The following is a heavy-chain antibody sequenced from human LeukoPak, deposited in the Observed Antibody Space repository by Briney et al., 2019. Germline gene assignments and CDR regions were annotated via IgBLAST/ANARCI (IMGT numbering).Heavy chain of an antibody. J-gene: IGHJ4*02. CDR1: GFTVSSNY. Sequence: GGSLRLSCAASGFTVSSNYMSWVRQAPGKGLEWVSVIYSGGSTYYADSVKGRFTISRDNSKNTLYLQMNSLRAEDTAVYYCSGGEYRPEFDYWGQGTLVTVSS. CDR3: SGGEYRPEFDY. V-gene: IGHV3-53*01. CDR2: IYSGGST. D-gene: IGHD4-17*01.